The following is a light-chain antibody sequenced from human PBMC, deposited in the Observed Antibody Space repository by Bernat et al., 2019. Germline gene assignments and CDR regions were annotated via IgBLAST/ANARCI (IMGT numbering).Light chain of an antibody. Sequence: DIQLTQSPSFLSASVGDRVTITCRASQGISSYLAWYQQKPGKAPKLLIYAASTLQSGVPSRFRGSGSGTEFTLTISSLQPEDFATYYCRQLNSYPLTFGGGTKVEIK. CDR3: RQLNSYPLT. CDR2: AAS. J-gene: IGKJ4*01. CDR1: QGISSY. V-gene: IGKV1-9*01.